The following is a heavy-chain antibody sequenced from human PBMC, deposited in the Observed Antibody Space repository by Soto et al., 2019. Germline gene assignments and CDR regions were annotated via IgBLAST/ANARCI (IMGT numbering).Heavy chain of an antibody. V-gene: IGHV1-46*03. CDR3: ARMGVIYCSSTSCYERTAFDI. Sequence: ASVKVSCKASGYTFTSYYMHWVRQAPGQGLEWMGIINPSGGSTSYAQKFQGRVTMTRDTSTSTVYMELSSLRSEDTAVYYCARMGVIYCSSTSCYERTAFDIWGQGTMVTVSS. CDR2: INPSGGST. D-gene: IGHD2-2*01. J-gene: IGHJ3*02. CDR1: GYTFTSYY.